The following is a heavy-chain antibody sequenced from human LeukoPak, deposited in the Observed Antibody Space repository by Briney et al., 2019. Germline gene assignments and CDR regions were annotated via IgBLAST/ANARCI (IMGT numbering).Heavy chain of an antibody. V-gene: IGHV4-59*08. CDR3: ARGTDMTPISGYYSFVY. CDR1: GGSINNYY. D-gene: IGHD5-12*01. CDR2: VSFSGST. J-gene: IGHJ4*02. Sequence: SETLSLTCIVSGGSINNYYWSWIRQPPGKGLEWIGEVSFSGSTKYNPSLMSRVTISADTSKTQFSLKLTSVTAADTAVYYCARGTDMTPISGYYSFVYWGQGTLVSVSS.